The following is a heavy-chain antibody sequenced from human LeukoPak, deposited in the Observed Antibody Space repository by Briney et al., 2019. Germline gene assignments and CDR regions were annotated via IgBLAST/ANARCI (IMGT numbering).Heavy chain of an antibody. D-gene: IGHD6-19*01. J-gene: IGHJ4*02. Sequence: SETLSLTCTVSGGSISSYYWSWIRQPPGKGLEWIGYIYYSGSTNYNPSLKSRVTISVDTSKNQFSLKLSSVTAADTAVYYCAREWVGYSSGWSGNYFDYWGQGTLVTVSS. CDR2: IYYSGST. CDR3: AREWVGYSSGWSGNYFDY. V-gene: IGHV4-59*01. CDR1: GGSISSYY.